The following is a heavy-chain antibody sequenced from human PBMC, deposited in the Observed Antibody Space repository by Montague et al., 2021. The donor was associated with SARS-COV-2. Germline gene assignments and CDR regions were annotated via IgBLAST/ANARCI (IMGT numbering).Heavy chain of an antibody. CDR2: SCLGGGN. J-gene: IGHJ2*01. CDR3: ARDGYNAHPNYWYFDF. V-gene: IGHV4-4*08. Sequence: SETLSLTCTVSGGSISTSFFSWVRLPRGTGEGWAGFSCLGGGNIPYPAPTSRVTVSVDTYTNQISLHLSSVSAADTAVYHCARDGYNAHPNYWYFDFWGRVTLVTISS. D-gene: IGHD1-14*01. CDR1: GGSISTSF.